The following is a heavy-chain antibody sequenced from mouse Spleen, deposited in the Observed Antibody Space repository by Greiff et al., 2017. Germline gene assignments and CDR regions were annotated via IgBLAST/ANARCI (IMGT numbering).Heavy chain of an antibody. Sequence: QVQLKQPGAELVKPGASVKLSCKASGYTFTSYWMQWVKQRPGQGLEWIGEIDPSDSYTNYNQKFKGKATLTVDTSSSTAYMQLSSLTSEDSAVYYCSFPYAMDYWGQGTSVTVSS. V-gene: IGHV1-50*01. CDR3: SFPYAMDY. CDR1: GYTFTSYW. CDR2: IDPSDSYT. J-gene: IGHJ4*01.